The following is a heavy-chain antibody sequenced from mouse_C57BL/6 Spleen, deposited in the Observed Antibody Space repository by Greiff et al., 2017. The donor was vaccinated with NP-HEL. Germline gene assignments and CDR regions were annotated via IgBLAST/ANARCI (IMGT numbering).Heavy chain of an antibody. V-gene: IGHV1-55*01. Sequence: QVQLQQPGAELVKPGASVKMSCKASRYTFTSYWITWVKQRPGQGLEWIGDIYPGSGSTNYNEKFKSKATLTVDTSSSTAYMQLSSLTSEDSAVYYCARGGSYDAMDYWGQGTSVTVSS. D-gene: IGHD1-1*02. CDR1: RYTFTSYW. CDR2: IYPGSGST. CDR3: ARGGSYDAMDY. J-gene: IGHJ4*01.